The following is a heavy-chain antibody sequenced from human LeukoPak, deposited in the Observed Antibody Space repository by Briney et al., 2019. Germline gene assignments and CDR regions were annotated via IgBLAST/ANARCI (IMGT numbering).Heavy chain of an antibody. CDR3: ARLHYTDSPLGPYYFDY. CDR2: IIPVFGTS. V-gene: IGHV1-69*13. D-gene: IGHD2-2*02. Sequence: ASVKVSCKASGGTFSGFAINWVRQAPGQGLEWMGGIIPVFGTSRYPQRFQGRVTITADETTSTAYMELSSLRSEDIAIYYCARLHYTDSPLGPYYFDYWGQGTLVTVSS. CDR1: GGTFSGFA. J-gene: IGHJ4*02.